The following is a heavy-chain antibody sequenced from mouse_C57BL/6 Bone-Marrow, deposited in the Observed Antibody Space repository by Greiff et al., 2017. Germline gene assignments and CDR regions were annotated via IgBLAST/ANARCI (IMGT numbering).Heavy chain of an antibody. CDR2: ISYSGST. CDR1: GYSITSGYD. CDR3: ARDGVYYGSSWFAY. Sequence: EVKLQQSGPGMVKPSQSLSLTCTVTGYSITSGYDWHWIRHFPGNKLEWMGYISYSGSTNYNPSLKSRISITHDTSKNHFFLKLNSVTTEDTATYYCARDGVYYGSSWFAYWGQGTLVTVSA. J-gene: IGHJ3*01. V-gene: IGHV3-1*01. D-gene: IGHD1-1*01.